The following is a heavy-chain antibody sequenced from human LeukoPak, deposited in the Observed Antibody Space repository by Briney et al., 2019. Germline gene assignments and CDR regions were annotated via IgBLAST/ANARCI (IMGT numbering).Heavy chain of an antibody. CDR1: GYTFNNYD. J-gene: IGHJ1*01. D-gene: IGHD2-2*02. CDR2: MNPNSGNT. CDR3: ARDPPSKRYCSSTSCYTSASQH. Sequence: ASVKVSCKASGYTFNNYDINWVRQAPGQGLEWMGWMNPNSGNTGYAQKFQGRFTLTRETFISTAYMELSSLRSEDTAVYYCARDPPSKRYCSSTSCYTSASQHWGQGTLVTVSS. V-gene: IGHV1-8*01.